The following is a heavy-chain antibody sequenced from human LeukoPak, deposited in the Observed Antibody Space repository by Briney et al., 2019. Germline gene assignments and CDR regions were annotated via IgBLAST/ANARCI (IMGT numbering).Heavy chain of an antibody. CDR3: ARGRRSTVNVYYYGMDV. Sequence: VASVKVSCKASGYTFTNYEINWVRQATGQGLEWMGWMNPNSGDTAYAQKFQDRVTMTRSTSISTAYMELSSLRSEDTAVYYCARGRRSTVNVYYYGMDVWGQGTTVTVSS. V-gene: IGHV1-8*01. D-gene: IGHD4-4*01. J-gene: IGHJ6*02. CDR2: MNPNSGDT. CDR1: GYTFTNYE.